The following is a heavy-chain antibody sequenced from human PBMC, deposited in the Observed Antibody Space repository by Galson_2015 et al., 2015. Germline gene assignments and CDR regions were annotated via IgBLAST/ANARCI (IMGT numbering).Heavy chain of an antibody. J-gene: IGHJ4*02. CDR2: INPSGGST. V-gene: IGHV3-23*01. D-gene: IGHD3-3*01. CDR1: GFTFSTYA. Sequence: SLRLSCAASGFTFSTYAMSWVRQAPGKGLEWVSSINPSGGSTYYADSVKGRFTISRDNSKNTLYLLMNSLGAEDTAVYYCAKDNDFWSGYFSPFDYWGQGTLVTVSS. CDR3: AKDNDFWSGYFSPFDY.